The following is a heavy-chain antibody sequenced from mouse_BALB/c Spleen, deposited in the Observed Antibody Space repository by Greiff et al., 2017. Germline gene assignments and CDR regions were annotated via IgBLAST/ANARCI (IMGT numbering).Heavy chain of an antibody. CDR2: INPGSGGT. CDR3: ARGGLRRGFDY. J-gene: IGHJ2*01. Sequence: QVHVKQSGAELVRPGTSVKVSCKASGYAFTNYLIEWVKQRPGQGLEWIGVINPGSGGTNYNEKFKGKATLTADKSSSTAYMQLSSLTSDDSAVYFCARGGLRRGFDYWGQGTTLTVSS. V-gene: IGHV1-54*03. CDR1: GYAFTNYL. D-gene: IGHD2-4*01.